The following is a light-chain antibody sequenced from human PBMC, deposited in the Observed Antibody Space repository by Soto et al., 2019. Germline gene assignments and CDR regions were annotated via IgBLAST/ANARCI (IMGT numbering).Light chain of an antibody. V-gene: IGKV3-15*01. Sequence: EIVMTQSPATLSVSPGERATLSCRASQSVSSNLAWYQQKPGQAPRLLIYGASTRATGIPARFSGCGSGTEFTLTISSLQSEDFALYYCQQYNNWPPLYTFGQGTKLEIK. CDR1: QSVSSN. CDR3: QQYNNWPPLYT. J-gene: IGKJ2*01. CDR2: GAS.